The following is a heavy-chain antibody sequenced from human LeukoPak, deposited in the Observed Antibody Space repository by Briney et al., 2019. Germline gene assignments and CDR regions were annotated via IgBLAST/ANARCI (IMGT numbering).Heavy chain of an antibody. J-gene: IGHJ6*03. D-gene: IGHD6-25*01. CDR1: GFTLSNSA. CDR2: ISTSSTYT. CDR3: ARDASGFYLYYYMDV. V-gene: IGHV3-21*01. Sequence: PGGSLRLSCVVSGFTLSNSAMTWVRQAPGKGLEWVSSISTSSTYTFYADSVKGRFTISRDNRKNSLYLQMSSLTAEDTAVYYCARDASGFYLYYYMDVWGKGTTVTVSS.